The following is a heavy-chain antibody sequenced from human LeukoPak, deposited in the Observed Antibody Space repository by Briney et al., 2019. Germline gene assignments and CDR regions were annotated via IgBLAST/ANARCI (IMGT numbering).Heavy chain of an antibody. CDR2: IYYSGST. Sequence: PSETLSLTCTVSGGSISSGGYYWSWIRQHPGKGLEWIGYIYYSGSTYYNPSPKSRVTISVDTSKNQFSLKLSSVTAADTAVYYCARASIGWSRHFDYWGQGTLVTVSS. J-gene: IGHJ4*02. D-gene: IGHD6-6*01. V-gene: IGHV4-31*03. CDR3: ARASIGWSRHFDY. CDR1: GGSISSGGYY.